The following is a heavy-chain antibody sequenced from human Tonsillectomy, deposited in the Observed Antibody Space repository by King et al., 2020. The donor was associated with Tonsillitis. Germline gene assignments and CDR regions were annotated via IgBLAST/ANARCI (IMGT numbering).Heavy chain of an antibody. D-gene: IGHD3-22*01. Sequence: QLVQSGAEVKKPGASVKVSCKASGYTFTGYYMHWVRQAPGQGLEWMGWINPNNCGTNYAQKFQGRVTMTRDTSISTAYMELRRLSSDDTAVYYCASGLRDYDSSAKGAFDIWGQGTMVTVSS. J-gene: IGHJ3*02. V-gene: IGHV1-2*02. CDR3: ASGLRDYDSSAKGAFDI. CDR1: GYTFTGYY. CDR2: INPNNCGT.